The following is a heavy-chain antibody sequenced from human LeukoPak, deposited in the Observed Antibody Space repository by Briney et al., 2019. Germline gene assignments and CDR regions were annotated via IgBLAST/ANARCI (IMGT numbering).Heavy chain of an antibody. CDR2: ISGSGGST. J-gene: IGHJ4*02. CDR1: GFTFSSYA. CDR3: ARDLEDY. D-gene: IGHD1-1*01. Sequence: TGGSLRLSCAASGFTFSSYAMSWVRQVPGKGLEWVSAISGSGGSTYYADSVKGRFTISRDNAKNSLYLQMNSLRAEDTAVYYCARDLEDYWGQGTLVTVSS. V-gene: IGHV3-23*01.